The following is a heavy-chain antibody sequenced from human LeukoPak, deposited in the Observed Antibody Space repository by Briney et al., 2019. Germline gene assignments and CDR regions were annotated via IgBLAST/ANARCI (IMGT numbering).Heavy chain of an antibody. CDR1: GGTFSSYA. J-gene: IGHJ6*03. Sequence: GASVKVSCKASGGTFSSYAISWVRQAPGQGLEWMGWISAYNGNTNYAQKLHGRVTMTTDTSTSTAYMELRSVRSDDTAVYYCARAILRYYYYYYYMDVWGKGTTVTISS. D-gene: IGHD3-3*01. CDR3: ARAILRYYYYYYYMDV. V-gene: IGHV1-18*01. CDR2: ISAYNGNT.